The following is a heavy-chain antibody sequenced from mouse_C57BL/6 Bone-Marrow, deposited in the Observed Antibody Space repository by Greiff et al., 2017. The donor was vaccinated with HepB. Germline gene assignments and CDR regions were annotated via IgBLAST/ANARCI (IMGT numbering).Heavy chain of an antibody. CDR1: GYTFTSYW. D-gene: IGHD1-1*01. CDR2: IDPSDSYT. J-gene: IGHJ2*01. V-gene: IGHV1-69*01. Sequence: QVQLQQPGAELVMPGASVKLSCKASGYTFTSYWMHWVKQRPGQGLEWIGEIDPSDSYTNYNQKFKGKSTLTVDKPSSTAYMQLSSLTSEDSAVYYCARDGTTVVAPFDYWGQGTTLTVSS. CDR3: ARDGTTVVAPFDY.